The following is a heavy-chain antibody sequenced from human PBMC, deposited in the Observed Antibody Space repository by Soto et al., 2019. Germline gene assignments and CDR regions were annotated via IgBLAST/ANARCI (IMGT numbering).Heavy chain of an antibody. J-gene: IGHJ5*02. CDR2: IYYSGST. Sequence: SETLSLTCTVSGGSISSGGYYWSWIRQHPGKGLEWIGYIYYSGSTYYNPSLKSRVTISVDTSKNQFSLKLSSVTAADTAVYYCARDSSYGDYVGGSWFDPWGQGTLVTVSS. CDR1: GGSISSGGYY. D-gene: IGHD4-17*01. V-gene: IGHV4-31*03. CDR3: ARDSSYGDYVGGSWFDP.